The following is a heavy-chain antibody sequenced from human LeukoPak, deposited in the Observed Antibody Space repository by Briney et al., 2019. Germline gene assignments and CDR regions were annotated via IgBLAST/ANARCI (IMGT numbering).Heavy chain of an antibody. D-gene: IGHD1-26*01. J-gene: IGHJ5*02. CDR2: INPNSGGT. CDR1: GYTFTSYA. V-gene: IGHV1-2*02. Sequence: ASVKVSCKASGYTFTSYAMNWVRQAPGQGLEWMGWINPNSGGTNYAQKFQGRVTMTRDTSISTAYMELSRLRSDDTAVYYCARGSGSYYGNWFDPWGQGTLVTVSS. CDR3: ARGSGSYYGNWFDP.